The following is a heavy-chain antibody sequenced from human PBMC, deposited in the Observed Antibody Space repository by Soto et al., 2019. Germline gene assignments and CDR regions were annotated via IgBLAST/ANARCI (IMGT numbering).Heavy chain of an antibody. V-gene: IGHV4-4*07. Sequence: SETLSLTCTVSGGSISSYYWSWIRQPAGKGLEWIGRIYTSGSTNYNPSLKSRVTMSVDTSKNHFSLKLSSVTAADTAVYYCAREWRPITARLAGNYFDYWGQGALVTVSS. CDR1: GGSISSYY. D-gene: IGHD6-6*01. CDR2: IYTSGST. CDR3: AREWRPITARLAGNYFDY. J-gene: IGHJ4*02.